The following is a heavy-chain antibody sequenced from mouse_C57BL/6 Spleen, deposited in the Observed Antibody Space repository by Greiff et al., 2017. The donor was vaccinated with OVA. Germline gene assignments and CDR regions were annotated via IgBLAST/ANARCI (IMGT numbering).Heavy chain of an antibody. Sequence: VQLQQPGAELVRPGSSVKLSCKASGFTFTSYWMDWVKQRPGQGLEWIGNIYPSDSETYYNQKFKDKATLTVDKSSSTAYMQISSLTSEDSAVYYWARGDYGNYWGQGTTLTVSS. CDR3: ARGDYGNY. J-gene: IGHJ2*01. CDR2: IYPSDSET. D-gene: IGHD2-1*01. CDR1: GFTFTSYW. V-gene: IGHV1-61*01.